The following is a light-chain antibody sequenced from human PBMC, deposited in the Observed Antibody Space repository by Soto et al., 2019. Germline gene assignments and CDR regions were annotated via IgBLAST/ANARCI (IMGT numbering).Light chain of an antibody. V-gene: IGKV3-15*01. CDR3: QQYNNWPQT. Sequence: EIVLTQSPGTLSVSPGERATLSCRASQSVSSYLAWFQQKPGQAPRXXIYDASNRATGIPARFSGSGSGTEFTLTITNLQSEDFAVYYCQQYNNWPQTFGQGTKVDIK. CDR1: QSVSSY. CDR2: DAS. J-gene: IGKJ1*01.